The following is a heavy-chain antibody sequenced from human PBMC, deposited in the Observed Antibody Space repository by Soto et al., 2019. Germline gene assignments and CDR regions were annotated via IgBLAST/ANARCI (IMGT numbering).Heavy chain of an antibody. Sequence: PGGSLRLSCTASEFSFSSYAMHWIRQSPGKGLEWVAVISFNGNSLHYADSVKDRFTISRDNSKSTLYLQMNNVRTEDTAVYYCARTFDTITYYFDYWGQGTLVTVSS. D-gene: IGHD3-9*01. CDR1: EFSFSSYA. V-gene: IGHV3-30-3*01. CDR3: ARTFDTITYYFDY. J-gene: IGHJ4*02. CDR2: ISFNGNSL.